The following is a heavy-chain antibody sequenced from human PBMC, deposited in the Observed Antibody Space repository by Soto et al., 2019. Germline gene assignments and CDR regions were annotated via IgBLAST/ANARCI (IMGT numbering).Heavy chain of an antibody. CDR2: IYYSGST. CDR1: GGSIISKY. Sequence: PSETLSVTCPVAGGSIISKYWTWLRQPPGKGLEWIGSIYYSGSTYYNPSLKSRVTISVDTSKNQFSLKLSSVTAADTAVYYCARHTPAISISDHWGQGTLVTVSS. CDR3: ARHTPAISISDH. D-gene: IGHD2-15*01. J-gene: IGHJ4*02. V-gene: IGHV4-59*05.